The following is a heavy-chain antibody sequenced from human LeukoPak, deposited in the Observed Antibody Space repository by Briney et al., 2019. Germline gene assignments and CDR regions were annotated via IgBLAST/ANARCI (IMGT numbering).Heavy chain of an antibody. D-gene: IGHD5-18*01. CDR2: ISSSGSTI. V-gene: IGHV3-48*03. Sequence: GGSLRLSCAASGFTFSSYEMNWVRQAPGKGLEWVSYISSSGSTIYYADSVKGRFTISRGNAKNSLYLQMNSLRAEDTAVYYCARGSVDTAMAGDYWGQGTLVTVSS. CDR1: GFTFSSYE. CDR3: ARGSVDTAMAGDY. J-gene: IGHJ4*02.